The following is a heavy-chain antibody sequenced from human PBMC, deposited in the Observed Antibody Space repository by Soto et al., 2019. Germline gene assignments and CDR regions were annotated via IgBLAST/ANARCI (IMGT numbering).Heavy chain of an antibody. CDR1: RFSFSSYG. D-gene: IGHD2-8*02. CDR2: ISHDGGIE. Sequence: QVQLVESGGGVVQPGRSLRLSCAASRFSFSSYGMHWVRQAPGKGLEWVTVISHDGGIEYYADSVKGRFTISRDNSKNTLYLQMNSLRAEDTAVYYCAKDFWSGNYYYYHMDVWGKGTTVTVSS. J-gene: IGHJ6*03. CDR3: AKDFWSGNYYYYHMDV. V-gene: IGHV3-30*18.